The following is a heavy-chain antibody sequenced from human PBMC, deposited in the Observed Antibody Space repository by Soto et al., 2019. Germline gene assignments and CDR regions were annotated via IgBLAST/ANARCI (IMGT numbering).Heavy chain of an antibody. CDR3: ARATSLYSSSSAH. CDR2: ISSSSSYI. D-gene: IGHD6-6*01. V-gene: IGHV3-21*01. CDR1: GFTFSSYS. Sequence: PVGSLRLSCAASGFTFSSYSMNWVRQAPGKGLEWVSSISSSSSYIYYADSVKGRSTISRDNAKNSLYLQMNSLRAEDTAVYYCARATSLYSSSSAHWGQGTLVTVSS. J-gene: IGHJ4*02.